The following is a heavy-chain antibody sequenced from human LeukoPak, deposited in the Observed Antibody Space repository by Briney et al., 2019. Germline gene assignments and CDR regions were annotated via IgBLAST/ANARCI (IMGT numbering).Heavy chain of an antibody. Sequence: KPSETLSLTCAVYGVPFSGYYWSWLRQPTGKGVEWLGENNHSGSTNYNPSLKSRVTISVDTSKNQFSLKLSSVTAADTAVYYCARAPPTYKRAVDSWGQGTLVTVSS. V-gene: IGHV4-34*01. CDR2: NNHSGST. CDR1: GVPFSGYY. CDR3: ARAPPTYKRAVDS. D-gene: IGHD1-14*01. J-gene: IGHJ3*02.